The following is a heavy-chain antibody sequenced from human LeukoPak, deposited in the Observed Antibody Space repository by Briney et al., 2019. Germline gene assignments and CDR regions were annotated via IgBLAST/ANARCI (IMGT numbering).Heavy chain of an antibody. D-gene: IGHD6-13*01. J-gene: IGHJ6*02. Sequence: LPGGSLRLSCAASGFTFSSYAMHWVRQAPGKGLEWVAVISYDGSNKYYADSVKGRFTISRDNSKNTLYLQMNSLRVEDTAVYYCVRVLAAAGKYGMDVWGQGTTVTVSS. CDR1: GFTFSSYA. CDR3: VRVLAAAGKYGMDV. CDR2: ISYDGSNK. V-gene: IGHV3-30-3*01.